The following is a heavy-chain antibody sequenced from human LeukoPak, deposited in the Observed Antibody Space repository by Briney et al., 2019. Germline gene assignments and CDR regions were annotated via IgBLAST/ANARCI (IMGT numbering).Heavy chain of an antibody. V-gene: IGHV3-15*01. Sequence: GGSLRLSCTVSGLTFSSAWFYWVRQAPGKGLEWVGRIKSESDGGTTDYAAPVKGRFTISRDDSKNTLYLQMNSLKTEDTAVYYCTTGVLWFDYWGQGTLVTVSS. D-gene: IGHD2-21*01. CDR3: TTGVLWFDY. CDR1: GLTFSSAW. CDR2: IKSESDGGTT. J-gene: IGHJ4*02.